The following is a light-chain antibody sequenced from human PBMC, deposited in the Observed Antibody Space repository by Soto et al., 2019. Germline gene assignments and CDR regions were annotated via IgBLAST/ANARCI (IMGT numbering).Light chain of an antibody. CDR3: HQAYNFPIP. CDR2: TAS. Sequence: DIQLTQSPASGSASVGDRVTIAFRASQGIAGYLAWYQHKPIIDPELLIRTASSLQSGVPSRFSGSGSGTDFTITINSLQPEDFATYYCHQAYNFPIPVGQGTRLEIK. J-gene: IGKJ5*01. CDR1: QGIAGY. V-gene: IGKV1D-12*01.